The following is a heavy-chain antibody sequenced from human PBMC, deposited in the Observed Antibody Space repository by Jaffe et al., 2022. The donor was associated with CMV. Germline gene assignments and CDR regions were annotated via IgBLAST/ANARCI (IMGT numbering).Heavy chain of an antibody. Sequence: QVQLQESGPGLVKPSETLSLTCTVSGGSISSYYWSWIRQPPGKGLEWIGYIYYSGSTNYNPSLKSRVTISVDTSKNQFSLKLSSVTAADTAVYYCARSPPDPSSGEIDYWGQGTLVTVSS. CDR1: GGSISSYY. CDR3: ARSPPDPSSGEIDY. D-gene: IGHD3-22*01. J-gene: IGHJ4*02. CDR2: IYYSGST. V-gene: IGHV4-59*01.